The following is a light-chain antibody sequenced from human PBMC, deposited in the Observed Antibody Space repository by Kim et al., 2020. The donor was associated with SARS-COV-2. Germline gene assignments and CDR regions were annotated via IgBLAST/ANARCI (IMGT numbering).Light chain of an antibody. CDR1: RSVSTY. V-gene: IGKV3-11*01. J-gene: IGKJ4*01. CDR3: QQRSNWPPRT. Sequence: LSPGERATLICRATRSVSTYLAWYHQNPGQAPRLLIYDASNRATGIQARFSGSGSGTDFTLIISSLEPEDFAVYYCQQRSNWPPRTFGGGTKLEIK. CDR2: DAS.